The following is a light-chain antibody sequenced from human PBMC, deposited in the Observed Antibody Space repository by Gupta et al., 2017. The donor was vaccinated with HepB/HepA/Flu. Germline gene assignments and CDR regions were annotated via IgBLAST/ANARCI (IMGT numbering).Light chain of an antibody. J-gene: IGLJ2*01. CDR3: QAWDSGTGV. V-gene: IGLV3-1*01. CDR1: NLGDKY. Sequence: SYELTQPPSVSVSPGQTASITCSGDNLGDKYVCWYQQKPGQSPVVVIYQDTKRPSGIPERFSGSNSGNTATLTISGTQAMDEADYYCQAWDSGTGVFGGGTKLTVL. CDR2: QDT.